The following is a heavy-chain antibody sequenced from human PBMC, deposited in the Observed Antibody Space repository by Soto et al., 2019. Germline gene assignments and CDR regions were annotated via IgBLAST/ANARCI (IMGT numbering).Heavy chain of an antibody. CDR3: ARAIAAAGTL. Sequence: EVQLVESGGGLVKPGGSLRLSCAASGFTFSSYSMNWVRQAPGKGLEWVSSISSSSSYIYYADTVKGRFTISRDNAKNSLYLQMNSLRAEDTAVYYCARAIAAAGTLWGQGTTVTVSS. J-gene: IGHJ6*02. CDR2: ISSSSSYI. V-gene: IGHV3-21*01. CDR1: GFTFSSYS. D-gene: IGHD6-13*01.